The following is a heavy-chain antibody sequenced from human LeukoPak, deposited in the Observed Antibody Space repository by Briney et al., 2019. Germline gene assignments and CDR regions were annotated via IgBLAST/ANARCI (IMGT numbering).Heavy chain of an antibody. CDR3: AREGGGEQLVLDY. CDR2: IYYSGST. J-gene: IGHJ4*02. D-gene: IGHD6-6*01. Sequence: PSETLSLTCTVSGGSISRYYWSWIRQPPGKGLEWIGYIYYSGSTNYNPSLKSRVTISVDTSKNQFSLKLSSVTAADTAVYYCAREGGGEQLVLDYWGQGTLVTVSS. V-gene: IGHV4-59*01. CDR1: GGSISRYY.